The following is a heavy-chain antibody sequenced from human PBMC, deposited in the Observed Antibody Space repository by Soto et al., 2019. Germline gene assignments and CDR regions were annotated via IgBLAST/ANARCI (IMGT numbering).Heavy chain of an antibody. CDR3: ARLTRGVYDLDRLWEKFDY. D-gene: IGHD5-12*01. Sequence: QITVKESGLTLVKPTETLTLTCTFSGFSLSSIGMGVGWIRQPPGKALEWLTLIYWDDDKRYSPSLSSRLTITKDPSTNQVDLTMTNMYPVDTATYYCARLTRGVYDLDRLWEKFDYWGQGALVTVS. J-gene: IGHJ4*02. CDR1: GFSLSSIGMG. V-gene: IGHV2-5*02. CDR2: IYWDDDK.